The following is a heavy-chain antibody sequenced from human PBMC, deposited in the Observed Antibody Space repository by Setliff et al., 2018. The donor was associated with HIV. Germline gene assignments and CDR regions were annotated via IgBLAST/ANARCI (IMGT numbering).Heavy chain of an antibody. CDR2: IWYDGSNK. Sequence: GGSLRLSCAASGFTFSSYGMHWVRQAPGKGLEWVAVIWYDGSNKYYADSVKGRFTISRDSSKNMVFLQMNSLRVEDTALYYCARGDVSTWYAFDLWGQGTMVTVSS. D-gene: IGHD6-13*01. CDR3: ARGDVSTWYAFDL. CDR1: GFTFSSYG. J-gene: IGHJ3*01. V-gene: IGHV3-33*01.